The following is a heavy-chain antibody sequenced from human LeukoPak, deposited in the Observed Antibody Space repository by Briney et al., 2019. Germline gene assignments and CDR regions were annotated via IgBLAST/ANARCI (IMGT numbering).Heavy chain of an antibody. CDR3: ARATRPGYRAFDI. J-gene: IGHJ3*02. CDR1: GGSISSSSYY. CDR2: IYYSGST. Sequence: PSETLSLTCTVSGGSISSSSYYWGWIRQPPGKGLEWIGSIYYSGSTYYNPSLKSRVTISVDTSKNQFSLKLSSVTAADTAVYYCARATRPGYRAFDIWGQGTMVTVSS. D-gene: IGHD5-12*01. V-gene: IGHV4-39*07.